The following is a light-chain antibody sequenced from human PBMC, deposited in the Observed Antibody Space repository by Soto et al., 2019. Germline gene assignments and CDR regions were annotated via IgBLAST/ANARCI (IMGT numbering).Light chain of an antibody. V-gene: IGKV3-20*01. CDR2: GAS. J-gene: IGKJ1*01. CDR3: QQYDTSPWT. Sequence: PGERAPLSCRSSQSVSSSNLAWYQQKPGQAPRLLIYGASSRATGIPDRFSGSGSGTDFTLTISRLEPEDFAVYYCQQYDTSPWTFGQGTKVDIK. CDR1: QSVSSSN.